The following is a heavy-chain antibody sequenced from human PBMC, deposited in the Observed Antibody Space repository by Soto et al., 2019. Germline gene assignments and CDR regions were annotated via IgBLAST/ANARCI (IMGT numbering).Heavy chain of an antibody. J-gene: IGHJ4*02. CDR2: TWSGGRGE. V-gene: IGHV3-33*06. CDR1: GFAFSYHG. D-gene: IGHD3-22*01. Sequence: QVQLVESGGGVVQPGTSLRLSCAASGFAFSYHGIHWVRQAPGQGLEWVGVTWSGGRGEFYADSVRGRFTISRDNSKTTVYLQMNSLRVEDTAVYYCAKDDDTSGHYSLLAFRGQGALDTDSS. CDR3: AKDDDTSGHYSLLAF.